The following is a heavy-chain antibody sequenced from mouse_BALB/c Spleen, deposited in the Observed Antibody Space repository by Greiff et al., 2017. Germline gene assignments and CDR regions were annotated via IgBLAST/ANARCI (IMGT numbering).Heavy chain of an antibody. Sequence: EVMLVESGGGLVKPGGSLKLSCAASGFTFSSYAMSWVRQSPEKRLEWVAEISSGGSYTYYPDTVTGRFTISRDNAKNTLYLEMSSLRSEDTAMYYCARAYYRYDDSYYFDYWGQGTTLTVAS. J-gene: IGHJ2*01. CDR2: ISSGGSYT. CDR3: ARAYYRYDDSYYFDY. V-gene: IGHV5-9-4*01. D-gene: IGHD2-14*01. CDR1: GFTFSSYA.